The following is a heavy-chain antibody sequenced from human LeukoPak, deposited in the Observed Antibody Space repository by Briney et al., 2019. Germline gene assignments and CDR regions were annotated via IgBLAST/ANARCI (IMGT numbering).Heavy chain of an antibody. CDR2: ISGSGGRP. CDR3: AKDRIAVAGLYYYYGMDV. CDR1: GFTFSSYA. Sequence: GGSLRLSCAASGFTFSSYAMSWVRQAPGKGLGWVSAISGSGGRPYYADSVKGRFTISRDNSKNTLYLQMSSLRAEDTAVYYCAKDRIAVAGLYYYYGMDVWGQGTTVTVSS. J-gene: IGHJ6*02. V-gene: IGHV3-23*01. D-gene: IGHD6-19*01.